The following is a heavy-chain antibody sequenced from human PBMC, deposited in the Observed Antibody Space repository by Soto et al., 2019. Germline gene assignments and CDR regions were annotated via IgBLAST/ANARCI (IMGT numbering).Heavy chain of an antibody. V-gene: IGHV3-15*07. CDR1: GCNFSHAW. Sequence: GRSLRVSCAASGCNFSHAWRNWVRQAPGKGLEWVGRIRSQSDGGTTDNAAPVKGRFTISRDDSKNTLYLQMNSLETEDKGVYYCTAGLDVWGQGTTVTVSS. J-gene: IGHJ6*02. CDR2: IRSQSDGGTT. CDR3: TAGLDV.